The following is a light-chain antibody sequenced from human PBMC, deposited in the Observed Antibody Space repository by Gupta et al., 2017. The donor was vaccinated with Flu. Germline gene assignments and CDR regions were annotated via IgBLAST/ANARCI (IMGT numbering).Light chain of an antibody. J-gene: IGKJ4*01. CDR1: QTFPNF. CDR2: EIS. CDR3: QLSYA. Sequence: EIVLTQSPATLSLSPGERTTLSCRASQTFPNFLAWYQHKPGQAPRLLIYEISKRATGIPARFSGNGSGTDFCLTSNSMAPEDSVGDDGQLSYAFGGGTTVEIK. V-gene: IGKV3-11*01.